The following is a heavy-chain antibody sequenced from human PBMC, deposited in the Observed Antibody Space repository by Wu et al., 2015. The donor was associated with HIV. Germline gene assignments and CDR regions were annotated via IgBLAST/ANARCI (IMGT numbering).Heavy chain of an antibody. V-gene: IGHV1-69*01. D-gene: IGHD6-13*01. CDR2: IIPLFATP. J-gene: IGHJ4*02. CDR3: ARRQQLVDQ. CDR1: GGTFSKYA. Sequence: QVQLVQSGAEVKKPGSSVKVSCKASGGTFSKYAISWVRQAPGQGLEWMGRIIPLFATPNYAQKFQGRVTITADDSTTTSYMELRSLRSQDTAIYFCARRQQLVDQWGQGTLVTVSS.